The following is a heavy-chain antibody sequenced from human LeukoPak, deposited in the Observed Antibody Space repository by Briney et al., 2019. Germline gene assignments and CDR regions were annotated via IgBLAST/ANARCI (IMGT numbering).Heavy chain of an antibody. V-gene: IGHV3-48*03. Sequence: PGGSLRLSCAASGFTFSSYEGNWVRQAPGKGLEWTSYISSGGNTIYYADSVKGRFTISRDNARNSVYLQMNSLRAEDTAVYYCARKVTGTTFFDYWGQGTLVTNSS. CDR2: ISSGGNTI. D-gene: IGHD1-7*01. J-gene: IGHJ4*02. CDR3: ARKVTGTTFFDY. CDR1: GFTFSSYE.